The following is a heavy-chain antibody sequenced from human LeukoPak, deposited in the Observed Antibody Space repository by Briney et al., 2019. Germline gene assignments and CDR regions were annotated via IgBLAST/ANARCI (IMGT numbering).Heavy chain of an antibody. J-gene: IGHJ6*02. V-gene: IGHV1-69*13. Sequence: ASVKVSCKASGYTFTSYAISWVRQAPGQGLEWMGGIIPIFGTANYAQKFQGRVTITADESTSTAYMELSSLRSEDTAVYYCASYGDYALDYYGMDVWGQGTTVTVSS. CDR1: GYTFTSYA. CDR3: ASYGDYALDYYGMDV. CDR2: IIPIFGTA. D-gene: IGHD4-17*01.